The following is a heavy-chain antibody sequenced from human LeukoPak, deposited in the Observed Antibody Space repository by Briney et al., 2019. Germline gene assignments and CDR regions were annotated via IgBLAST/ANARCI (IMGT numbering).Heavy chain of an antibody. Sequence: GGSLRLSCAASGFTFSSYSMNWVRQVPGKGLEWVSSISSSSSYIYYADSVKGRFTISRDNAKNSLYLQMNSLRAEDTAVYYCARDPSAARPGYYGMDVWGQGTTVTVSS. V-gene: IGHV3-21*01. CDR2: ISSSSSYI. CDR3: ARDPSAARPGYYGMDV. J-gene: IGHJ6*02. CDR1: GFTFSSYS. D-gene: IGHD6-6*01.